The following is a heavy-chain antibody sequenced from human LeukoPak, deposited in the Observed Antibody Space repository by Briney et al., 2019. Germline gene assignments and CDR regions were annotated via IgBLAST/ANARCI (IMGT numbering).Heavy chain of an antibody. D-gene: IGHD3-9*01. CDR1: GYTFTSYY. V-gene: IGHV1-46*01. J-gene: IGHJ4*02. Sequence: GASVKVSCKASGYTFTSYYMHWVRQAPGQGLEWMGIINPSGGSTSYAQKFQGRVTMTRDMSTSTVYMELSSLRSDDTAVYYCARDGEYYDILTGYWFDYWGQGTLVTVSS. CDR2: INPSGGST. CDR3: ARDGEYYDILTGYWFDY.